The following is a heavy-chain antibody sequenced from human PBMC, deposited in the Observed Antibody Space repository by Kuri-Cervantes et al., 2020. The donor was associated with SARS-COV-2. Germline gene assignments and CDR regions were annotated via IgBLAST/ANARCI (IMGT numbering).Heavy chain of an antibody. CDR1: GGSISSSSYY. CDR2: ISGSGGST. Sequence: ETLSLTCTVSGGSISSSSYYWGWIRQPPGKGLEWVSAISGSGGSTYYADSVKGRFTISRDNSKNTLYLQMNSLRAEDTAVYYCAKDHGSGWLGDNNWFDPWGQGTLVTVSS. CDR3: AKDHGSGWLGDNNWFDP. J-gene: IGHJ5*02. D-gene: IGHD6-19*01. V-gene: IGHV3-23*01.